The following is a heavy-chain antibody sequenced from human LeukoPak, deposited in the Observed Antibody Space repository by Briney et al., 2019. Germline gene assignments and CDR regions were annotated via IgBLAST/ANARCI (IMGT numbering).Heavy chain of an antibody. J-gene: IGHJ6*02. CDR1: GGTFSSYA. CDR3: ARDIGSIAAGQDYYYYYGMDV. D-gene: IGHD6-13*01. CDR2: IIPIFGTA. Sequence: GASVKVSCKASGGTFSSYAISWVRQAPGQGLEWMGGIIPIFGTANYAQKFQGRVTITADESTSTAYMELSSLRSEDTAVYYCARDIGSIAAGQDYYYYYGMDVWGQGTPVAVSS. V-gene: IGHV1-69*13.